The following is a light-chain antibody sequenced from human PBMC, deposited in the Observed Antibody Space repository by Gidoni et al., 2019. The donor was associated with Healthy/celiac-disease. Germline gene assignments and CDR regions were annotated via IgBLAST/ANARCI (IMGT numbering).Light chain of an antibody. CDR2: AAS. CDR3: QQHNSYPRT. CDR1: QGIRND. Sequence: IQMTQSPSSLSASVGDRVTITCRASQGIRNDVGWYQQKPGKAPKRLIYAASRWQSGVPTRVRGGGCGTEFTLTISSLQPENFAAYYCQQHNSYPRTFGQGTKVEIK. V-gene: IGKV1-17*01. J-gene: IGKJ1*01.